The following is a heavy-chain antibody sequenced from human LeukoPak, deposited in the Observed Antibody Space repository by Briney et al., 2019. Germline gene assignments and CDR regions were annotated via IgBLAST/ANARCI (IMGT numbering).Heavy chain of an antibody. CDR2: ISSNRGST. CDR3: ARVRGDYVVDY. V-gene: IGHV3-64*01. D-gene: IGHD4-17*01. J-gene: IGHJ4*02. CDR1: GFTFSNYA. Sequence: GGSLRLSCAASGFTFSNYALHWVRQAPGKGLEHVSLISSNRGSTYYANSVKGRFTISRDNSKNTLYLHMGSLRAEDMAVYYCARVRGDYVVDYWGQGTLVTVSS.